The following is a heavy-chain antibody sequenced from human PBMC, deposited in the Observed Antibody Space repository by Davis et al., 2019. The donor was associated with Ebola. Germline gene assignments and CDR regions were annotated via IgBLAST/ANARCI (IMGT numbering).Heavy chain of an antibody. CDR1: GFTFDTYV. CDR3: GRDPSHYGLDV. V-gene: IGHV3-33*08. CDR2: TWYDGNDK. Sequence: GESLKISCVGSGFTFDTYVMHWVRQPPGKGLEWVGVTWYDGNDKYYGDSVQGRFTISRDNSRNTLYLQMNSLRAEDTAVYYCGRDPSHYGLDVWGQGTTVTASS. J-gene: IGHJ6*02.